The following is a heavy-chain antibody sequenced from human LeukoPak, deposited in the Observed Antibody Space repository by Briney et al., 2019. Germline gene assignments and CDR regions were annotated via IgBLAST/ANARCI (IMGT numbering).Heavy chain of an antibody. CDR3: AKEPHMLIGYYTDYFDF. D-gene: IGHD3-9*01. CDR2: IRYDGSNK. CDR1: GFTFSSYG. J-gene: IGHJ4*02. V-gene: IGHV3-30*02. Sequence: PGGSLRLSCAASGFTFSSYGMYWVRQAPGKGLEWVAFIRYDGSNKYYADSVKGRFTISRDNSKDTMYLQMNSLRAEDTAVYFYAKEPHMLIGYYTDYFDFWGQGTLVTVSS.